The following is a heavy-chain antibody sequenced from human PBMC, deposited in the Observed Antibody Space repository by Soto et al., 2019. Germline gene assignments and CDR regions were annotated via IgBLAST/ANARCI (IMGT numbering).Heavy chain of an antibody. J-gene: IGHJ1*01. D-gene: IGHD3-22*01. CDR3: AREKESYFDNRGYYGYFQH. CDR2: LSYDGGNR. V-gene: IGHV3-30-3*01. CDR1: GFTFSNYA. Sequence: QVQLVESGGGVVQPGRSLRLSCAASGFTFSNYAMYWVRQAPGKGLEWVAGLSYDGGNRLYADSLEGRFTISRDNSKNTLYLQMNSLRAEDTAVYYCAREKESYFDNRGYYGYFQHWGQGTLVTVSS.